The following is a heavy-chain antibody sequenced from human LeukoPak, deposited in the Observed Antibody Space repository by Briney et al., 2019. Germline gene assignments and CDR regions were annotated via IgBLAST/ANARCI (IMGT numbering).Heavy chain of an antibody. D-gene: IGHD5/OR15-5a*01. CDR3: ARRYSVDHRAFDY. CDR2: ITGIAGAT. V-gene: IGHV3-23*01. Sequence: PGGSLRLSCAASGFTFSSYAMFWVRQASGKGLEWVSGITGIAGATSYADSVKGRFTISRDNSKNTLYLQMDSLTAEDTAVYYCARRYSVDHRAFDYWGQGTLVTVSS. CDR1: GFTFSSYA. J-gene: IGHJ4*02.